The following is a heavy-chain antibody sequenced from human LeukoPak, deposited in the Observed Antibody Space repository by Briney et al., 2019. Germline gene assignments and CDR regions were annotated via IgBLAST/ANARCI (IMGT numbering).Heavy chain of an antibody. D-gene: IGHD3-22*01. CDR2: INPNSGGT. J-gene: IGHJ4*02. Sequence: ASVKASCKASGYTFTGYYMHWVRQAPGQGLEWMGRINPNSGGTNYAQKFQGRVTMTRDTSISTAYMELSRLRSDDTAVYYCARAIAPYDSSGTGDYWGQGTLVTVSS. V-gene: IGHV1-2*06. CDR1: GYTFTGYY. CDR3: ARAIAPYDSSGTGDY.